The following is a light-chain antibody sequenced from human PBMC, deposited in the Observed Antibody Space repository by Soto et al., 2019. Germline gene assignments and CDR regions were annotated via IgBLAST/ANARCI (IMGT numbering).Light chain of an antibody. Sequence: QSVPTQPPSASGTPGQRVTIPCSGSSSNIGSNYVYWYQQLPGTAPKLLIYRNNQRPSGVPDRFSGSKSGTSASLAISGLRSEDEADYYCAAWDDSLSGFYVFGTGTKVTVL. CDR2: RNN. CDR1: SSNIGSNY. J-gene: IGLJ1*01. CDR3: AAWDDSLSGFYV. V-gene: IGLV1-47*01.